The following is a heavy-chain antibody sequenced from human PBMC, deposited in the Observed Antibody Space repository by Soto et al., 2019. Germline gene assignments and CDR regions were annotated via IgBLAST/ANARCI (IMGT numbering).Heavy chain of an antibody. CDR2: IYHSGST. V-gene: IGHV4-38-2*02. CDR3: AREIAEAGVISFDY. D-gene: IGHD6-13*01. Sequence: ETLSLTCAVSGYSISSGYYWGWIRQPPGKGLEWIGSIYHSGSTYYNPSLKSRVTISVDTSKNQFSLKLSSVTAADTAVYYCAREIAEAGVISFDYWGQGTLVTASS. J-gene: IGHJ4*02. CDR1: GYSISSGYY.